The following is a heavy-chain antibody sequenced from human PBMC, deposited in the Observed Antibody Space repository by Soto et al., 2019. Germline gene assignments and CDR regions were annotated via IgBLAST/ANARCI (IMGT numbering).Heavy chain of an antibody. CDR3: ARLKNWNYWFDP. CDR2: IYYSGST. J-gene: IGHJ5*02. D-gene: IGHD1-7*01. CDR1: GASISSSSYY. Sequence: PSETLSLTCTVSGASISSSSYYWGWIRQPPGKGLEWIGSIYYSGSTYYNPSLKSRVTISVDTSKNQFSLKLSSVTAADSAVYYCARLKNWNYWFDPWGQGTLVTVSS. V-gene: IGHV4-39*01.